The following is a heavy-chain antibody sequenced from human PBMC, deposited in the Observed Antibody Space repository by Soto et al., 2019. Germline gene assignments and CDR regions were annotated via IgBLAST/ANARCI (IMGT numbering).Heavy chain of an antibody. J-gene: IGHJ6*02. CDR2: ISAYNGNT. CDR1: GYTFTSYG. V-gene: IGHV1-18*01. CDR3: ARAEDIVLVPAAQGIYYYYGMDV. Sequence: ASVKVSCKASGYTFTSYGISWVRQAPGQGLEWKGWISAYNGNTNYAQKLQGRVTMTTDTSTSTAYMELRSLRSDDTAVYYCARAEDIVLVPAAQGIYYYYGMDVWGQGTTVTVSS. D-gene: IGHD2-2*01.